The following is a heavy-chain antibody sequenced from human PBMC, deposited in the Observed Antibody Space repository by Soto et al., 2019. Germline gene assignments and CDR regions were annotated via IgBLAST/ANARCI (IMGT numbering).Heavy chain of an antibody. CDR1: GFIFSTYA. CDR3: AKEARPLAVAFTYYYYGMDV. J-gene: IGHJ6*02. Sequence: PGGSLRLSCAASGFIFSTYAMSWVRQAPGKGLEWVSIISGSGGTTYYADSVKGRFTITRDNSKNTLYLQMNTLRAEDTAVYYCAKEARPLAVAFTYYYYGMDVWGQGTTVTVSS. D-gene: IGHD6-19*01. CDR2: ISGSGGTT. V-gene: IGHV3-23*01.